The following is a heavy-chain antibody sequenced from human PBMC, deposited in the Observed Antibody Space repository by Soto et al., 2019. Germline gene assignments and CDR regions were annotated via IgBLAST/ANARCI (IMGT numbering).Heavy chain of an antibody. CDR2: IHYSGST. V-gene: IGHV4-31*03. J-gene: IGHJ4*01. CDR3: ARVRGSGSYAAYYFDS. D-gene: IGHD3-10*01. Sequence: PSETLSLTCTVSGGSMSNGGYYWNWVRQHPGKGLEWIGYIHYSGSTWYNPSLESRVTISVDTSKDQFSLKLRSVTAADTAVYYCARVRGSGSYAAYYFDSWGQGTLVTV. CDR1: GGSMSNGGYY.